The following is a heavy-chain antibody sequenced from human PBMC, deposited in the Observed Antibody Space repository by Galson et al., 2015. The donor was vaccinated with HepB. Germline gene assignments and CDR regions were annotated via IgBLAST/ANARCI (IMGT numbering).Heavy chain of an antibody. D-gene: IGHD1/OR15-1a*01. V-gene: IGHV3-23*01. Sequence: SLRLSCAASGFTFSNHAMSWVRQVPGKGLECVSAITGDSATTYYADSAKGRFVVSRDNSKNTLYLQLNSLRAEDTAVYYCGKDGEQVRVYDNRGQGTLVTVSS. J-gene: IGHJ4*01. CDR1: GFTFSNHA. CDR2: ITGDSATT. CDR3: GKDGEQVRVYDN.